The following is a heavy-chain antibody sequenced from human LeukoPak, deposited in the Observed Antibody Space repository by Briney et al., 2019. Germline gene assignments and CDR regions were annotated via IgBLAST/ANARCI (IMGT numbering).Heavy chain of an antibody. Sequence: PGGSLTLSCAASGFTFDDYGMHWVRQAPGKGLEWVSLISWDGGSTYYADSVKGRFTISRDNSKNSLYLQMNSLRAEDTALYYCAKDSAAEAPMVRGVIIRNSYFDYWGQGTLVTVSS. CDR2: ISWDGGST. V-gene: IGHV3-43D*03. J-gene: IGHJ4*02. D-gene: IGHD3-10*01. CDR1: GFTFDDYG. CDR3: AKDSAAEAPMVRGVIIRNSYFDY.